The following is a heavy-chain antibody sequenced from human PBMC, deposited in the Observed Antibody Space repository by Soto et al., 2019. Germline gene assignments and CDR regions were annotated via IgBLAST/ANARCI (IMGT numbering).Heavy chain of an antibody. CDR1: GFSFDDYA. J-gene: IGHJ6*02. D-gene: IGHD5-18*01. CDR2: ISWNSGSI. CDR3: AKGDSNTAMYYYYGMDV. V-gene: IGHV3-9*01. Sequence: GGSLILSCAASGFSFDDYAMHWVRQAPGKGLEWVSGISWNSGSIGYADSVKGRFTISRDNAKNSLYLQMNSLRAEDTALYYCAKGDSNTAMYYYYGMDVWGQGTTVTVSS.